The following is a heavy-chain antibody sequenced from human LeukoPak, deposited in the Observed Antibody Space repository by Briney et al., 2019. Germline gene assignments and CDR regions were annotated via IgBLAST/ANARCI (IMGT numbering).Heavy chain of an antibody. CDR2: IYSGGST. Sequence: GGSLRLSCAGSGFTVSSNYMSWVRQAPGKGREWVSVIYSGGSTYSADSVKGRFTISRDNSKNTLYLQMNSLRAEDTAVYYCARDKVPATGWFDPSGQGTLVTVSS. CDR1: GFTVSSNY. J-gene: IGHJ5*02. D-gene: IGHD1-14*01. CDR3: ARDKVPATGWFDP. V-gene: IGHV3-53*01.